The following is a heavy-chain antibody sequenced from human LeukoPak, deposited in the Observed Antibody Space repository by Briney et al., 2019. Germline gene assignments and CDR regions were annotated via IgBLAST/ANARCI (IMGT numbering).Heavy chain of an antibody. CDR3: VRYYDSSGYYLPQYYFDY. Sequence: GGSLRLSCAASGFTFSSYSMNWVRQAPGKGLEWVSSISSSSSYIYYADSVKGRFTISRDNAKNSLYLQMNSLRAEDTAVYYCVRYYDSSGYYLPQYYFDYWGQGTLVTASS. V-gene: IGHV3-21*01. CDR1: GFTFSSYS. D-gene: IGHD3-22*01. CDR2: ISSSSSYI. J-gene: IGHJ4*02.